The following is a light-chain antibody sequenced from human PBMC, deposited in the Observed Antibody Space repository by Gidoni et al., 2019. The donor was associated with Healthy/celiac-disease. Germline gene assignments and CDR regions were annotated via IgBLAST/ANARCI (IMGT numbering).Light chain of an antibody. CDR1: QDISNY. Sequence: DIQMTQSPSSLSASVGDRVTITFQASQDISNYLNWYQQKPGKAPKLLIYDASNLETGVPSRFSGSGSGIDFTFTISSLQPEDIETYYCQQYDNLYTFGQGTKLEIK. J-gene: IGKJ2*01. V-gene: IGKV1-33*01. CDR3: QQYDNLYT. CDR2: DAS.